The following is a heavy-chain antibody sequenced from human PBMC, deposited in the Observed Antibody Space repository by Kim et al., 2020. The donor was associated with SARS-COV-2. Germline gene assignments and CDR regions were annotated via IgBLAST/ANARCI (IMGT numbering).Heavy chain of an antibody. D-gene: IGHD6-19*01. Sequence: GGSLRLSCVASGFTFSSSNMNWVRQAPGKGLEWVSHISTTSITYYADSVKGRFTISRDNARNSVYLQMYSLREEDTAVYYCARDWQWQGGHWGRDALDPVPT. J-gene: IGHJ1*01. CDR2: ISTTSIT. V-gene: IGHV3-48*02. CDR1: GFTFSSSN. CDR3: ARDWQWQGGH.